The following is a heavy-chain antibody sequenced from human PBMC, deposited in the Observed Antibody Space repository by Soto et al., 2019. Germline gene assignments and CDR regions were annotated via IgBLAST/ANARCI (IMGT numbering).Heavy chain of an antibody. J-gene: IGHJ4*02. CDR3: ARGRVGTAYFDY. Sequence: GGSLSLSCAASGFTFSSNSMNWVRQAPGKGLEWISYITSSSSTIYYADSVKGRFTISRDNAKNSVYLQMNSLRDEDTAVYYCARGRVGTAYFDYWGQGALVTVSS. D-gene: IGHD2-21*02. V-gene: IGHV3-48*02. CDR2: ITSSSSTI. CDR1: GFTFSSNS.